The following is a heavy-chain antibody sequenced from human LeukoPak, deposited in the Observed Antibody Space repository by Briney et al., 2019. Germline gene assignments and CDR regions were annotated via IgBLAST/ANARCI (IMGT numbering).Heavy chain of an antibody. CDR1: GYTFTSYD. Sequence: ASLKLSCKASGYTFTSYDISWVLQAPGQGLEWMGWISAHSGNTNYAQKLQGRVTITTETSKSTAYMKLSSLRSDDTAVYYCARDWWGGLSGSSSDAFDIWGQGTMVTVSS. D-gene: IGHD1-26*01. V-gene: IGHV1-18*01. CDR3: ARDWWGGLSGSSSDAFDI. J-gene: IGHJ3*02. CDR2: ISAHSGNT.